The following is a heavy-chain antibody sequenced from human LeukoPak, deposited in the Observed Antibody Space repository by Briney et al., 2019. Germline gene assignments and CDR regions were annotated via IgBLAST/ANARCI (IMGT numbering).Heavy chain of an antibody. CDR2: IYYSGST. Sequence: SETLSLTCTVSGGSISSGDYYWSWIRQPPGKGLEWIGYIYYSGSTYYNPSLKSRVTISVDTSKNQFSLKLSSVTAAVTAVYYCASYCSSTSCYYFDYWGQGTLVTVSS. CDR1: GGSISSGDYY. J-gene: IGHJ4*02. V-gene: IGHV4-30-4*01. CDR3: ASYCSSTSCYYFDY. D-gene: IGHD2-2*01.